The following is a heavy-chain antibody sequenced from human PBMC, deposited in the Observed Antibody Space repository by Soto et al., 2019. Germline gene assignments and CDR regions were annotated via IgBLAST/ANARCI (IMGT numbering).Heavy chain of an antibody. Sequence: EVQLVESGGGLVQPGGSLRLSCAASGFTFSSYEMNWVRQAPGKGLEWVSYISSSGSTIYYADSVKGRFTISRDNAKNSLYLQMNCLRAEDTAVHYCARGDSGWYRSYYYYYRMDVWGQGTTVTVSS. CDR3: ARGDSGWYRSYYYYYRMDV. CDR1: GFTFSSYE. D-gene: IGHD6-19*01. V-gene: IGHV3-48*03. J-gene: IGHJ6*02. CDR2: ISSSGSTI.